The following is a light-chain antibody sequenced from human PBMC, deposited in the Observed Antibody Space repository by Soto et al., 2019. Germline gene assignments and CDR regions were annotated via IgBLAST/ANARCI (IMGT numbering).Light chain of an antibody. CDR3: LQYNGYYLT. CDR1: QTISGW. V-gene: IGKV1-5*01. CDR2: DAS. J-gene: IGKJ1*01. Sequence: DIQMTQSPSTLSASVGDTVTITCRASQTISGWLAGYQQRPGKAPNLLIFDASTLESGVPSRFSGSGSGTHFTLTISSLQSDDFATYHRLQYNGYYLTCGQGTKVQIK.